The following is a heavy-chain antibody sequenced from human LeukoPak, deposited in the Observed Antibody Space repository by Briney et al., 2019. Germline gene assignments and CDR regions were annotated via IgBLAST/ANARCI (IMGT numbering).Heavy chain of an antibody. CDR3: AKHFRIGGYYRPDAFDM. CDR1: GFTSSTYA. J-gene: IGHJ3*02. D-gene: IGHD3-22*01. V-gene: IGHV3-23*01. Sequence: PGGSLRLSCAASGFTSSTYAMTWVRQAPGKGLEWISVINHSDTYTNYADSVKGRFTISRDNAKNTLFLQMNSLRAEDTAVYFCAKHFRIGGYYRPDAFDMWGQGTLVTVSS. CDR2: INHSDTYT.